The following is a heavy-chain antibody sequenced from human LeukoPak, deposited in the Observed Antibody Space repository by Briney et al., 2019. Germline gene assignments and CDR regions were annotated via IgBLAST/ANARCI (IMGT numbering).Heavy chain of an antibody. J-gene: IGHJ4*02. Sequence: SEPLSLTCAVSGYSNSSGYYWGWIRQPPGKGLEWIGSIYHSGSTYYNPSLKSRDTISVDTHKNQFSLKLSSMTAADTAVYYCASDLGYCSSTSCYTGVLDYWGQGTLVTVSS. CDR3: ASDLGYCSSTSCYTGVLDY. CDR1: GYSNSSGYY. D-gene: IGHD2-2*02. V-gene: IGHV4-38-2*01. CDR2: IYHSGST.